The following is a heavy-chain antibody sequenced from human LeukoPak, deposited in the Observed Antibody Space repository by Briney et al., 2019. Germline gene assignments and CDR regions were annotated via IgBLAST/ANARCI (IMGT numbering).Heavy chain of an antibody. CDR2: ISGSGGST. CDR1: GFTFSGFA. J-gene: IGHJ4*02. D-gene: IGHD3-9*01. CDR3: AGSPSQLRYFDCFMGY. V-gene: IGHV3-23*01. Sequence: RGSLRLSCAVSGFTFSGFAMSWVRQAPGKGLEWVSAISGSGGSTYYADSFKGRFTISRDNAKDSLYLQMNSLRAEDTAVYYCAGSPSQLRYFDCFMGYWGQGTLVTVAS.